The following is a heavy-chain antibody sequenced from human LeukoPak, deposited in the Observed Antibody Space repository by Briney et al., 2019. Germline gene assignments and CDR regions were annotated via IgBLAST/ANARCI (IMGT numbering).Heavy chain of an antibody. CDR1: GFTFSSYA. V-gene: IGHV3-23*01. J-gene: IGHJ4*02. D-gene: IGHD1-26*01. Sequence: GGSLRLPCAASGFTFSSYAMSWVRQAPGKGLEWVSAISGSGGSTYYADSVKGRFTISRGNSKNTLYLQMNSLRAEDTAVYYCAKGGSYYSGPDYWGQGTLVTVSS. CDR2: ISGSGGST. CDR3: AKGGSYYSGPDY.